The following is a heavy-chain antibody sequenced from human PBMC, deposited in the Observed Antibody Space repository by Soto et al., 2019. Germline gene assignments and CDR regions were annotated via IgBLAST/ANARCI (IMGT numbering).Heavy chain of an antibody. Sequence: SETLSLTCTVSGGSISSYYWSWIRQPPGKGLEWIGYIYYSGSTNYNPSLKSRVTISVDTSKNQFSLKLSSVTAADTAVYYCARHYYYYYGMDVWGQGTTVTVSS. CDR1: GGSISSYY. J-gene: IGHJ6*02. CDR2: IYYSGST. CDR3: ARHYYYYYGMDV. V-gene: IGHV4-59*08.